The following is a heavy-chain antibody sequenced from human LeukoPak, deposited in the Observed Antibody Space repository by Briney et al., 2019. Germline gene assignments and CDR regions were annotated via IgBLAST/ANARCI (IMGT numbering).Heavy chain of an antibody. J-gene: IGHJ6*03. CDR2: ISGSGGST. Sequence: GGSLRLSCAASGFTFSTYGMSWVRQAPGKGLEWVSAISGSGGSTYYADSVKGRFTISRDNSKNTLYLQMNSLRAEDTAVYYSAKYYGDYYYYYYMDVWGKGTTVTVSS. CDR1: GFTFSTYG. D-gene: IGHD4-17*01. V-gene: IGHV3-23*01. CDR3: AKYYGDYYYYYYMDV.